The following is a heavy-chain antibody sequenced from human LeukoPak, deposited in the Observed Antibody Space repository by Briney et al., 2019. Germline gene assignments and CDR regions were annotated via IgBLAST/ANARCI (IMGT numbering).Heavy chain of an antibody. CDR1: GYTFTGYY. J-gene: IGHJ5*02. V-gene: IGHV1-2*02. Sequence: GASVKVSCKASGYTFTGYYMHWVRQAPGQGLEWMGWINPNSGGTNYAQKFQGRVTMTRDTSISTAYMELSSLRSEDTAVYYCACATVTIFGVVLNWFDPWGQGTLVTVSS. D-gene: IGHD3-3*01. CDR2: INPNSGGT. CDR3: ACATVTIFGVVLNWFDP.